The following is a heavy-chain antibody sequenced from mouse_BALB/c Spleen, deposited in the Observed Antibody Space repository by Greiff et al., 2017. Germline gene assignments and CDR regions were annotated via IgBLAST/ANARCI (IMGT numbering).Heavy chain of an antibody. Sequence: VQLVESGPGLVQPSQSLSITCTVSGFSLTSYGVHWVRQSPGKGLEWLGVIWSGGSTDYNAAFISRLSISKDNSKSQVFFKMNSLQANDTAIYYCDRNLVAWYFDVWGAGTTVTVSS. D-gene: IGHD1-1*01. J-gene: IGHJ1*01. V-gene: IGHV2-2*02. CDR2: IWSGGST. CDR1: GFSLTSYG. CDR3: DRNLVAWYFDV.